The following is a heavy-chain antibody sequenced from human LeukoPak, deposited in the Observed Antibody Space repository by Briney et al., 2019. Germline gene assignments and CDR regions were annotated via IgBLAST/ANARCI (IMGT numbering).Heavy chain of an antibody. J-gene: IGHJ4*02. D-gene: IGHD3-3*01. CDR3: ARLFGSTGFFFDY. CDR2: IYYGGNT. CDR1: GGSTTITSYY. V-gene: IGHV4-39*01. Sequence: SETLSLTCTVSGGSTTITSYYWAWIRQPPGKGLEWIGSIYYGGNTYYTPSLKSRVTISVDTSKNQFSLRLSSVTAADTAVYYCARLFGSTGFFFDYWGQGTLVTVSS.